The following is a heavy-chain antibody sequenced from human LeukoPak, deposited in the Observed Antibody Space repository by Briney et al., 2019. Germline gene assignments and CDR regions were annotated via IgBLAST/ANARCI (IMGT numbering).Heavy chain of an antibody. J-gene: IGHJ4*02. V-gene: IGHV3-23*01. Sequence: GSLRLSCAASGFTFSSYAMSWVRQAPGKGLEWVSAISGSGGSTYYADSVKGRLTISRDNSKNTLYLQMNSLRAEDTAVYYCAKGSFAGTTGFFDYWGQGTLVTVSS. CDR3: AKGSFAGTTGFFDY. CDR2: ISGSGGST. CDR1: GFTFSSYA. D-gene: IGHD1-1*01.